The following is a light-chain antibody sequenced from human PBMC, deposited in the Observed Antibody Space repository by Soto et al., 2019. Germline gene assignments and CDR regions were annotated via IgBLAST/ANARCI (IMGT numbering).Light chain of an antibody. CDR2: GAS. CDR3: QQYNNWPET. V-gene: IGKV3-15*01. CDR1: QSVSSN. Sequence: EIVMTQSPATLSVSPGERATLSCRASQSVSSNLAWYQQKPGQAPRLLIYGASTRATGIPARFSGSGSGTEFTRTISILQSEDFAVYYCQQYNNWPETFGQGTKVEIK. J-gene: IGKJ1*01.